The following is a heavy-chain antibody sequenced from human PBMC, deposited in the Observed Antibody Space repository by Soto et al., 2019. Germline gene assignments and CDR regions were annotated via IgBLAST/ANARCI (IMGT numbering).Heavy chain of an antibody. CDR1: GFTFSSYA. D-gene: IGHD3-9*01. J-gene: IGHJ6*03. CDR3: ALPLRHYDILTGYYSPLYYYMDV. Sequence: GGSLRLSCAASGFTFSSYAMSWVRQAPGKGLEWVSAISGSGGSTYYADSGKGRFTISRDNSKNTLYLQMNSLRAEDTAVYYCALPLRHYDILTGYYSPLYYYMDVWGKGTTVTVSS. V-gene: IGHV3-23*01. CDR2: ISGSGGST.